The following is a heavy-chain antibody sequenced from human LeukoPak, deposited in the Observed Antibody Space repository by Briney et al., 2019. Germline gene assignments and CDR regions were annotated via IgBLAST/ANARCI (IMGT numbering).Heavy chain of an antibody. D-gene: IGHD6-19*01. CDR3: AREQWLPDY. Sequence: GGSLRLSCAASGFTFSNYAMSWVRQAPGKGLEWASAISGSGDSTYFADSVKGRFTISRDNAKNTMYLQMNSLRVEDTAVYYCAREQWLPDYWGQGTLVTVSS. J-gene: IGHJ4*02. CDR2: ISGSGDST. V-gene: IGHV3-23*01. CDR1: GFTFSNYA.